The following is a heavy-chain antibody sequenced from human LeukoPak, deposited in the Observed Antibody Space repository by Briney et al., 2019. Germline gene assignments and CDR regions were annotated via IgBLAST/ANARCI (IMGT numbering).Heavy chain of an antibody. J-gene: IGHJ4*02. D-gene: IGHD2-15*01. CDR2: IIPIFGTT. Sequence: SVKVSCKASGGTFGSYAISWVRQAPGQGLEWMGRIIPIFGTTNYAQKFQGRVTITADKSTSTAYMDLSSLRSEDTAVYYCARGPDCGGGSCYPYFDNWGQGTLVTVSS. CDR1: GGTFGSYA. V-gene: IGHV1-69*06. CDR3: ARGPDCGGGSCYPYFDN.